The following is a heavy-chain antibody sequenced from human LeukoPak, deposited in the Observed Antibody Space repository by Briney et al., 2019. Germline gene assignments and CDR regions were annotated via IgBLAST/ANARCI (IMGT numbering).Heavy chain of an antibody. CDR2: ISSSSSYI. CDR1: GFTFSSYS. D-gene: IGHD3-22*01. J-gene: IGHJ4*02. Sequence: GGSLRLSCAASGFTFSSYSMNWVRQAPGKGLEWVSSISSSSSYIYYADSVKGRFTISRDNAKNSLYLQMNSLRVEDTAVYYCARDGRTYYYDSSGYNPFDYWGQGTLVTVSS. CDR3: ARDGRTYYYDSSGYNPFDY. V-gene: IGHV3-21*01.